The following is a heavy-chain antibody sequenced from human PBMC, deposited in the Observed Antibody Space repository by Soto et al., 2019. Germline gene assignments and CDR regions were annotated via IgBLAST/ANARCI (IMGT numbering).Heavy chain of an antibody. V-gene: IGHV4-39*01. J-gene: IGHJ2*01. Sequence: QLQLQESGPGLVKPSETLSLTCSVSGGPISGSSYYWVWIRQSPGKGLEWIGSIYYSGNTYLNPSLKSRVTISVDTSKNQFSLKLSSVTAADTAVYYCARPYGSSSYYAYWYFDLWGRGTLVTVSS. CDR1: GGPISGSSYY. D-gene: IGHD3-22*01. CDR3: ARPYGSSSYYAYWYFDL. CDR2: IYYSGNT.